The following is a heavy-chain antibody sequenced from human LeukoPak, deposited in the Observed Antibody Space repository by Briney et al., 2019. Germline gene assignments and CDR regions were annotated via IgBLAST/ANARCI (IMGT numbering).Heavy chain of an antibody. V-gene: IGHV3-21*01. CDR1: GFTFSSYS. J-gene: IGHJ4*02. Sequence: PGGSLRLSCAASGFTFSSYSMNWVRQASGKGLEWVSSISSSSSYIYYADSVKGRFTISRDNAKNSLYLQMNSLRAEDTAVYYCARESQYYDILTGYDFDYWGQGTLVTVSS. D-gene: IGHD3-9*01. CDR3: ARESQYYDILTGYDFDY. CDR2: ISSSSSYI.